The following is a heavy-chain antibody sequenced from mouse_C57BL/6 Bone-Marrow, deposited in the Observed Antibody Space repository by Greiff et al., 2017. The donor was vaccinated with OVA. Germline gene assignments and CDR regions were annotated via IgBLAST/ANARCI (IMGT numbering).Heavy chain of an antibody. V-gene: IGHV1-19*01. CDR2: INPYNGGT. CDR1: GYTFTDYY. Sequence: EVQLQQSGPVLVKPGASVKMSCKASGYTFTDYYMNWVKQSHGKSLEWIGVINPYNGGTSYNQKFKGKATLTVDKSSSTAYMELNSLTSEDSAVYYCAREGSYDYCAYWGQGTLVTVSA. D-gene: IGHD2-4*01. CDR3: AREGSYDYCAY. J-gene: IGHJ3*01.